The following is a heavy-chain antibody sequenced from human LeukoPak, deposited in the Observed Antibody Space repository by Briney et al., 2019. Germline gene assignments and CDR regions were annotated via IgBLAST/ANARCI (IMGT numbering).Heavy chain of an antibody. CDR3: AKAPYDSSGYLSWFDP. CDR1: GFTFSSYS. J-gene: IGHJ5*02. D-gene: IGHD3-22*01. Sequence: GGSLRLSCAASGFTFSSYSMNWVRQAPGKGLEWVSYISSSSSTIYYADSVKGRFTISRDNAKNSLYLQMNSLRAEDTALYYCAKAPYDSSGYLSWFDPWGQGTLVTVSS. V-gene: IGHV3-48*04. CDR2: ISSSSSTI.